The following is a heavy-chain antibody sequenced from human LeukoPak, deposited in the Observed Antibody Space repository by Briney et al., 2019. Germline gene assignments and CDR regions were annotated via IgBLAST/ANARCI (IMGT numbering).Heavy chain of an antibody. Sequence: PSETLSLTCTVSGGSISSYYWSWIRQPPGKGLEWIGYIYYSGSTNYNPSLKSRVTISVDTSKNQFSLKLSSVTAADTAVYYCATDLPRYYDSTSMLSSYWGQGTLVTVSS. CDR2: IYYSGST. J-gene: IGHJ4*02. CDR3: ATDLPRYYDSTSMLSSY. CDR1: GGSISSYY. D-gene: IGHD3-22*01. V-gene: IGHV4-59*01.